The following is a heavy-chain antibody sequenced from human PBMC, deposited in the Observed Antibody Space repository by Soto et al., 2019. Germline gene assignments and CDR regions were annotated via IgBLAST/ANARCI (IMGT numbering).Heavy chain of an antibody. V-gene: IGHV4-4*02. CDR3: ATYKSYSSGWSDDY. J-gene: IGHJ4*02. CDR1: GGSFSSSNW. D-gene: IGHD6-19*01. CDR2: IYHSGST. Sequence: QVQLQESGPGLVKPSGTLSLTCAVSGGSFSSSNWWRWVRQPPGKGREWIGEIYHSGSTNYNPSLKSRVTISVDKSKNQFSLKLSSVTAADTAVYYCATYKSYSSGWSDDYWGQGTLVTVSS.